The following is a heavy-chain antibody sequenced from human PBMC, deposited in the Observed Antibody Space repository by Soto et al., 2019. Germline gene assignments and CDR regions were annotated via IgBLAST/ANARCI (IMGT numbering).Heavy chain of an antibody. J-gene: IGHJ4*02. Sequence: QVQLVESGGGVVQPGRSLRLSCAASGFTFSSYGMHWVRRAPGKGLEWVAVIWYDGSNKYYADSVKGRFTISRDNSKNTLYLQMNSLRAEDTAVYYCARESITMVRGVDYWGQGTLVTVSS. V-gene: IGHV3-33*01. CDR2: IWYDGSNK. CDR3: ARESITMVRGVDY. D-gene: IGHD3-10*01. CDR1: GFTFSSYG.